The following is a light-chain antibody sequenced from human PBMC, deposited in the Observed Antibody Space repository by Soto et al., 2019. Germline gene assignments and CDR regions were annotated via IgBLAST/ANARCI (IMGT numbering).Light chain of an antibody. J-gene: IGKJ4*02. CDR3: QKYASYPLT. CDR1: QSISSW. CDR2: KTS. Sequence: DIQMTQPPSTLSASVGDRVTITCRASQSISSWLAWYQKKPGKAPNLLIYKTSSLESGVPSRFSGSGSGTEFTLPLNSLQPDDFSTYYCQKYASYPLTLGGGTKVNIK. V-gene: IGKV1-5*03.